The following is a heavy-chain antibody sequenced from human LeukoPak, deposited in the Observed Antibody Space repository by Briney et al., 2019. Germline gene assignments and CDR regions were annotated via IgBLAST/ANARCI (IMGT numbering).Heavy chain of an antibody. Sequence: PGGSLRLSCAASGFTFSSYWMTWVRQAPGKGLEWVANIKQDGSEKYYVDSVKGRFTISRDNAKNSLYLQMNSLRAEDTAVYYCARDFATHKKGNAGTRENWFDPWGQGTLVTVSS. D-gene: IGHD6-13*01. CDR3: ARDFATHKKGNAGTRENWFDP. CDR2: IKQDGSEK. CDR1: GFTFSSYW. J-gene: IGHJ5*02. V-gene: IGHV3-7*03.